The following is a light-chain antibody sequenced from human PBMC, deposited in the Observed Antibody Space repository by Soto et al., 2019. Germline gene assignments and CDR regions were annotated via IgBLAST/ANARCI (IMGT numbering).Light chain of an antibody. J-gene: IGKJ4*01. CDR3: QQYNSYSPLN. CDR1: QSISSW. V-gene: IGKV1-5*01. Sequence: DIQMTQSPSTLSASVGDIVTITCRASQSISSWLAWYQQKPGKAPKLLIYDASSLESGVPSRFSGSGSGTDFTLTIRSLQPDDFATYYCQQYNSYSPLNCGGGNKGAIK. CDR2: DAS.